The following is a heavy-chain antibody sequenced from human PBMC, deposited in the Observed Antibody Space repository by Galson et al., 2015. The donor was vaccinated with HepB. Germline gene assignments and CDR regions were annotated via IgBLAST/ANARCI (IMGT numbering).Heavy chain of an antibody. Sequence: SLRLSCAASGFIFSSSAMSWVRQAPGKGLEWVSGIGGSGITTYYADSVKGRFTIPRDNSKNTLYLQMNSLRAEDTAVYYCARPKWATVIAFDIWGQGTMATVSS. J-gene: IGHJ3*02. CDR3: ARPKWATVIAFDI. V-gene: IGHV3-23*01. D-gene: IGHD4-17*01. CDR1: GFIFSSSA. CDR2: IGGSGITT.